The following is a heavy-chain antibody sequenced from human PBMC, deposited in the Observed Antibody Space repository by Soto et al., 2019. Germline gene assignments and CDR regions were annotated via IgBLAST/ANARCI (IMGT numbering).Heavy chain of an antibody. D-gene: IGHD2-21*02. Sequence: SETLSLTCTVSGGSISSGGYYWSWIRQHPGKGLDWIGYIYYSGSTYYNPSLKSRVTISVDTSKNKFSLKLSSVTAADTAVYYCARAIRGNAIWVVVTAIGRWFDPWGQGTLVTVSS. CDR2: IYYSGST. V-gene: IGHV4-31*03. CDR3: ARAIRGNAIWVVVTAIGRWFDP. CDR1: GGSISSGGYY. J-gene: IGHJ5*02.